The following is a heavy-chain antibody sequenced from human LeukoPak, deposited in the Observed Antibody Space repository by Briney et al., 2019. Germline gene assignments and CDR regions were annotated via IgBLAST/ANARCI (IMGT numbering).Heavy chain of an antibody. CDR1: GGSISSSNW. CDR2: IYHSGST. Sequence: PSETLSLTCAVSGGSISSSNWWSWVHQPPGKGLEWIGEIYHSGSTNYTPSLKSRVTISVDKSKNQFSLKLNSVTAADTAVYYCAKSNGYGLVDIWGQGTMVTVSS. J-gene: IGHJ3*02. D-gene: IGHD3-10*01. V-gene: IGHV4-4*02. CDR3: AKSNGYGLVDI.